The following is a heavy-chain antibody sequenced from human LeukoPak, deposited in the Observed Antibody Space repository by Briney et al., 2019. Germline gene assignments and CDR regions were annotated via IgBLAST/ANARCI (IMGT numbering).Heavy chain of an antibody. CDR1: GYTFTSYG. Sequence: ASVKVSCKASGYTFTSYGINWVRQATGQGLEWMGWMNPDSGDTAYAHKFQGRITMTRSTSITTAYMELSSLRSEDTAVYYCGRGLGTYDSSELTWPMISFWGQGTVVTVSS. D-gene: IGHD3-22*01. V-gene: IGHV1-8*02. J-gene: IGHJ4*02. CDR3: GRGLGTYDSSELTWPMISF. CDR2: MNPDSGDT.